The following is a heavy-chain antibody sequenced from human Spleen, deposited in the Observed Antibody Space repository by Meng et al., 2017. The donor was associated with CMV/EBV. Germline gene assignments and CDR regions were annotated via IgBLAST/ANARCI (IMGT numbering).Heavy chain of an antibody. CDR3: ARDAGIAWPFDY. CDR2: ISYDGSNK. J-gene: IGHJ4*02. D-gene: IGHD2-21*01. CDR1: GLTFSSYW. Sequence: GESLKISCAASGLTFSSYWMSWVRQAPGKGLEWVAVISYDGSNKYYADSVKGRFTISRDNSKNTLYLQMNSLRAEGTAVYYCARDAGIAWPFDYWGQGTPVTVSS. V-gene: IGHV3-30*05.